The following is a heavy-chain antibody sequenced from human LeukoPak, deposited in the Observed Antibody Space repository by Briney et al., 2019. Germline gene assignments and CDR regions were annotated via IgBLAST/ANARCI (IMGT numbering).Heavy chain of an antibody. V-gene: IGHV1-2*02. CDR3: ARDWNFDF. D-gene: IGHD1-1*01. CDR2: INPNSGDT. CDR1: GYTFTGYY. Sequence: ASVKVSCKASGYTFTGYYIHWVRQAPEQGLEWVGWINPNSGDTNYAQKFQGRVTMTSDTSISTAFMQLYRLRSDDTAVYYCARDWNFDFWGQGTLVTVPS. J-gene: IGHJ4*02.